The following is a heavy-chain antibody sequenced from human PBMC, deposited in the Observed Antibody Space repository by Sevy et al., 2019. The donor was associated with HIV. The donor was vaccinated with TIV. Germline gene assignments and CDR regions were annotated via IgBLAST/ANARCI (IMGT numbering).Heavy chain of an antibody. D-gene: IGHD2-21*01. Sequence: GGSLRLSCAASGFPFNDHAMHWVRQVPGKGLEWVSGVSWNSRNIGYADSVKGRFTISRDNARHFLYLEMNSLRLEDMAFYYCAKDINRGCDGVNCYSYYYYFYGLDVWGQGTTVTVSS. CDR1: GFPFNDHA. V-gene: IGHV3-9*03. CDR2: VSWNSRNI. CDR3: AKDINRGCDGVNCYSYYYYFYGLDV. J-gene: IGHJ6*02.